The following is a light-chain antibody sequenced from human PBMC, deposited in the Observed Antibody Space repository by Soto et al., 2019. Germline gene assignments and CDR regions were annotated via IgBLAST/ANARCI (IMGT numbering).Light chain of an antibody. V-gene: IGLV3-21*04. CDR3: QVWDITTDHYV. J-gene: IGLJ1*01. CDR2: YDS. CDR1: NIGSKR. Sequence: YELTQPPSVSVAPEKTARITCGGNNIGSKRVHWYRQKPGQAPVLVIYYDSDRPSGIPERFSGSNSGNTATLTISRVEAGDEADYYCQVWDITTDHYVFGTRTKLTVL.